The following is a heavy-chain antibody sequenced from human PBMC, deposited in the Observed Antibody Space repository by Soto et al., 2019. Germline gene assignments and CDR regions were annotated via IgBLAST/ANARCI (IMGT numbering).Heavy chain of an antibody. D-gene: IGHD6-19*01. CDR2: ISRTGRYI. CDR3: GKERRGSGWSVCNF. J-gene: IGHJ4*02. CDR1: GFTFNNYD. V-gene: IGHV3-21*04. Sequence: DVQLVESGGGLVKPGGSLRLSCAASGFTFNNYDMSWVRQAPGGGLEWVSSISRTGRYISYADSMKGRFTISRDSAENSLYLQMNSLRVDDTAVYYCGKERRGSGWSVCNFWGQGSLVTVSS.